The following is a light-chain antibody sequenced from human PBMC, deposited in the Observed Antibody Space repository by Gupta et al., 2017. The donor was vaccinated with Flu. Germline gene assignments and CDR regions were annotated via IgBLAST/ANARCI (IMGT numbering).Light chain of an antibody. CDR2: AAS. CDR3: QRRHRYPFT. J-gene: IGKJ3*01. Sequence: DIQLTQSPSFLSASVGDRVTITCRATQGINNYLAWYQEKPGKAPKLLIYAASTVQSGVPSRITGRGSGAEITLTISIRHPEDSATYSCQRRHRYPFTFGPGTKVEIK. V-gene: IGKV1-9*01. CDR1: QGINNY.